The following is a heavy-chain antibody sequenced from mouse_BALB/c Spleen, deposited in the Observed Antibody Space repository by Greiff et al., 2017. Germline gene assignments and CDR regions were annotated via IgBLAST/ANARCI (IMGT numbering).Heavy chain of an antibody. D-gene: IGHD4-1*01. V-gene: IGHV1-7*01. CDR2: INPSTGYT. J-gene: IGHJ4*01. CDR1: GYTFTSYW. CDR3: ARRGLTGYAMDY. Sequence: VKVVESGAELAKPGASVKMSCKASGYTFTSYWMHWVKQRPGQGLEWIGYINPSTGYTEYNQKFKDKATLTADKSSSTAYMQLSSLTSEDSAVYYCARRGLTGYAMDYWGQGTSVTVSS.